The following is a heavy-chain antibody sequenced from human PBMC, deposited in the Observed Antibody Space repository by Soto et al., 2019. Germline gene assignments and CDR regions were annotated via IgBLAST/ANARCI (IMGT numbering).Heavy chain of an antibody. CDR1: GGSISSYY. V-gene: IGHV4-59*08. CDR3: ARRSSRDYCSGGSCYSLDYMDV. J-gene: IGHJ6*03. Sequence: QVQLQESGPGLVKPSETLSLTCTVSGGSISSYYWIWIRQPPGKGLEWSGYIYYSGSTNYNPSLKSRVTISVDTSKNQFSLKLSSVTAADAAVYYCARRSSRDYCSGGSCYSLDYMDVWGKGTTVTVSS. D-gene: IGHD2-15*01. CDR2: IYYSGST.